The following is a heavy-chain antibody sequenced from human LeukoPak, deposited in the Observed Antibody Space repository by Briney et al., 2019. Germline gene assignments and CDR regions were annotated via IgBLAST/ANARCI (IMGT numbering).Heavy chain of an antibody. Sequence: SVKVSCKASGDTFSSYAISWVRQAPGQGLEWMGGIIPIFGTANYAQKFQGRVTITTDESTSTAYMALSSLRSEDTAVYYCARGGTGYSYGFDYWGQGTLVTVSS. D-gene: IGHD5-18*01. CDR3: ARGGTGYSYGFDY. CDR1: GDTFSSYA. CDR2: IIPIFGTA. V-gene: IGHV1-69*05. J-gene: IGHJ4*02.